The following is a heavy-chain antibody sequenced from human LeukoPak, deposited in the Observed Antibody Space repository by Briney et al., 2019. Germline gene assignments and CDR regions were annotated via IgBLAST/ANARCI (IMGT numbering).Heavy chain of an antibody. CDR3: AGGVYIAAAQYGF. Sequence: SETLSLTCTVSGGSISTYYWNWIRQPPGKGLEWIGYIYYSGATNYNPSLKSRVTISVDTSKNQFSLKLSSVTAADTAVYYCAGGVYIAAAQYGFWDQGTLVTVSS. CDR1: GGSISTYY. D-gene: IGHD6-13*01. V-gene: IGHV4-59*01. J-gene: IGHJ4*02. CDR2: IYYSGAT.